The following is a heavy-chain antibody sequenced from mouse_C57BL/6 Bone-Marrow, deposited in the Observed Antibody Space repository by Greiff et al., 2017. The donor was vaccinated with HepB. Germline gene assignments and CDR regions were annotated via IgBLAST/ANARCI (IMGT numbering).Heavy chain of an antibody. CDR3: TRYDSRFAY. CDR2: IDPENGDT. Sequence: VQLQQSGAELVRPGASVKLSCTASGFNIKDDYMHWVKQRPEQGLEWIGWIDPENGDTEYASKFQGKATITADTSSNTAYLQLSSLTSEDTAVYYCTRYDSRFAYWGQGTLVTVSA. CDR1: GFNIKDDY. D-gene: IGHD2-4*01. V-gene: IGHV14-4*01. J-gene: IGHJ3*01.